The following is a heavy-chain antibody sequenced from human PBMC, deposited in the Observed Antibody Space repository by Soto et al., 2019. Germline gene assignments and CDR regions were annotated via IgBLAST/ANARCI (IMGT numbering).Heavy chain of an antibody. CDR3: ARFNWYFDL. CDR2: IYYRGST. CDR1: GGSISSYY. V-gene: IGHV4-59*01. Sequence: QVQLQESGPGLVKPSETLSLTCTVSGGSISSYYWSWIRQPPGKGLEWIGYIYYRGSTNYNPSLKSRVTISVDTSKNQFSLKLSSVTAADTAMYYCARFNWYFDLWGRGNLVTVSS. J-gene: IGHJ2*01.